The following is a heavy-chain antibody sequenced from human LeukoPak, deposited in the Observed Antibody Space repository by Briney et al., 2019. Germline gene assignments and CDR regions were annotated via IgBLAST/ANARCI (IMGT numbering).Heavy chain of an antibody. CDR1: GYTFTGYY. CDR3: ARDIAGITGTTFDY. Sequence: GASVKVSCKASGYTFTGYYMHWVRQAPGQGLEWMGWINPNTGGTNYAQNFQGRVTMTRDTSIGTAYMELSRLRSDDTAVYYCARDIAGITGTTFDYWGQGTLVTVSS. V-gene: IGHV1-2*02. D-gene: IGHD1-7*01. J-gene: IGHJ4*02. CDR2: INPNTGGT.